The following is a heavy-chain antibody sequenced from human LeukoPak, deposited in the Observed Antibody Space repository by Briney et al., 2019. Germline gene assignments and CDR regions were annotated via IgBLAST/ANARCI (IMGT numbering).Heavy chain of an antibody. D-gene: IGHD3-10*01. CDR1: GFTFNNAW. V-gene: IGHV3-15*01. J-gene: IGHJ4*02. CDR3: TTDRRFGEFYFDY. Sequence: GGSLRLSCVASGFTFNNAWMSWVRQAPGKGLEWVGRVKSQTSGGTTDYAAPVKGRFTISRDDSKNTLYLQMNSLKTEDTAVYYCTTDRRFGEFYFDYWGREPWSPSP. CDR2: VKSQTSGGTT.